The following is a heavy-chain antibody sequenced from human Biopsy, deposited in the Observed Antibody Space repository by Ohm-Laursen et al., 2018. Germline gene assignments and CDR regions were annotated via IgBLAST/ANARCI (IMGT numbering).Heavy chain of an antibody. CDR3: ARGSGYFKLDV. V-gene: IGHV4-34*01. J-gene: IGHJ6*02. Sequence: GTLSLTCAVNGESSSGYFWNWIRQPPGKGLEWIGEINQSGSTKYNPSLKRRATLSADTSNSQFSLGLPSVTAADTAIYYCARGSGYFKLDVWGQGTTVTVSS. D-gene: IGHD5-12*01. CDR2: INQSGST. CDR1: GESSSGYF.